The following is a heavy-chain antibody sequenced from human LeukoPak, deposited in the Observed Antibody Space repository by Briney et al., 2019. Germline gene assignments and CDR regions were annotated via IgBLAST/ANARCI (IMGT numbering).Heavy chain of an antibody. CDR2: INHSGST. D-gene: IGHD5-12*01. CDR3: AGLIVATTYFDY. CDR1: GGSFSGSY. J-gene: IGHJ4*02. V-gene: IGHV4-34*01. Sequence: SETLSLTCAVHGGSFSGSYWSWIRQPPGKGLEWIGEINHSGSTNYNPSLKSRVTISVDTSKNQFSLKLSSVTAADTAVYYCAGLIVATTYFDYWGQGTLVTVSS.